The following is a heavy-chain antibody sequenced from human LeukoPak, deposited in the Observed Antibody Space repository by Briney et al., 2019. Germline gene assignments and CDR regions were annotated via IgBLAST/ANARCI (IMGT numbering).Heavy chain of an antibody. CDR3: ARGGQQWRGGNYFDS. V-gene: IGHV1-3*03. CDR2: ITTGRGET. J-gene: IGHJ4*02. CDR1: GYTFTDYA. D-gene: IGHD6-19*01. Sequence: ASVKVSCKASGYTFTDYALHWVRQAPGQSLEWMGWITTGRGETRYSQDFQRRITLTRDKSANTVYMDLSDLTSEDTAIYYCARGGQQWRGGNYFDSWGQGTLVAVSS.